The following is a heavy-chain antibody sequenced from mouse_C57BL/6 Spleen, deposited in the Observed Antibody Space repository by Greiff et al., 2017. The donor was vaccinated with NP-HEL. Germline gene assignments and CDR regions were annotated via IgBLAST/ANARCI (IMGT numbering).Heavy chain of an antibody. CDR2: IDPSDSYT. J-gene: IGHJ2*01. CDR1: GYTFTSYW. CDR3: ARLNGSSSFDY. D-gene: IGHD1-1*01. V-gene: IGHV1-69*01. Sequence: VQLQQPGAELVMPGASVKLSCKASGYTFTSYWMHWVKQRPGQGLEWIGEIDPSDSYTNYNQKFKGKSTLTVDKSSSTAYMQLSSLTSEDSAVYYCARLNGSSSFDYWGQGTTLTVSS.